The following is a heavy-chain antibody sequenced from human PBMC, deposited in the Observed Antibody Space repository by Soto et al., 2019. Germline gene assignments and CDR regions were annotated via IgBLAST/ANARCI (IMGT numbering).Heavy chain of an antibody. Sequence: QVQLVQSGAEEKKPGASVTVSCKASGYTFTGYALHWVRQAPGQRLEWMGWINAGNGNTKYSQKFQDRVTITRDTSASTAYMELSSLRSEDTAVYYCARAVAVAADFDYWGQGTLVTVSS. CDR3: ARAVAVAADFDY. J-gene: IGHJ4*02. D-gene: IGHD6-19*01. CDR1: GYTFTGYA. V-gene: IGHV1-3*05. CDR2: INAGNGNT.